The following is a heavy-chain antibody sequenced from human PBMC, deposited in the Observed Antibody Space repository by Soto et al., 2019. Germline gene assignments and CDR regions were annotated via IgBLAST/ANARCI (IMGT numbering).Heavy chain of an antibody. CDR2: IYHSGST. CDR1: GGSISSSNW. J-gene: IGHJ4*02. CDR3: ARRGAAAGNPPFRFDY. V-gene: IGHV4-4*02. D-gene: IGHD6-13*01. Sequence: PSETLSLTCAVSGGSISSSNWWSWVRQPPGKGLEWIGEIYHSGSTNYNPSLKSRVTISVDKSKNQFSLKLSSVTAADTAVYYCARRGAAAGNPPFRFDYWGQGTLVTVSS.